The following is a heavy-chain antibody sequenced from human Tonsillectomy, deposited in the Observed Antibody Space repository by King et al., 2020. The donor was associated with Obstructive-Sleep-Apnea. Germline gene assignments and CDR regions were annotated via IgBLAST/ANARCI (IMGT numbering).Heavy chain of an antibody. D-gene: IGHD5-24*01. CDR3: ARESVGWLQFYFDY. Sequence: VQLVESGGGLVQPGGSLRLSCAASGFTFSSYWMSWVRQAPGKGLEWVANIKQDGSEKDYLDSVKGRFTISRDNAKNSLYLQMNSLRAEDTAVYYCARESVGWLQFYFDYWGQGTLVTVSS. CDR1: GFTFSSYW. J-gene: IGHJ4*02. V-gene: IGHV3-7*01. CDR2: IKQDGSEK.